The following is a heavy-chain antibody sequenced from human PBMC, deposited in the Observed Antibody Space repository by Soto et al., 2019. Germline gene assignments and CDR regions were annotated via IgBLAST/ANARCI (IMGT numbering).Heavy chain of an antibody. D-gene: IGHD6-25*01. CDR1: GGSISSYY. CDR3: ARAPHGSLYYYYYYGMDV. J-gene: IGHJ6*02. V-gene: IGHV4-59*01. CDR2: IYYSGST. Sequence: SETLSLTCTVSGGSISSYYWSWIRQPPGKGLEWIGYIYYSGSTNYNPSLKSRVTISVDTSKNQFSLKLSSVTAADTAVYYFARAPHGSLYYYYYYGMDVWGQGTTVTVAS.